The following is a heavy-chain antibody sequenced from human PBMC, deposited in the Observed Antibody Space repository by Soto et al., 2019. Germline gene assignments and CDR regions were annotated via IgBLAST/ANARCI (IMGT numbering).Heavy chain of an antibody. D-gene: IGHD3-3*01. CDR1: GFTFSSYA. CDR2: ISGSGGST. CDR3: AKSLPKYYDFWSGYSYYYYYMDV. V-gene: IGHV3-23*01. J-gene: IGHJ6*03. Sequence: EVQLLESGGGLVQPGGSLRLSCAASGFTFSSYAMSWVRQAPGKGLEWVSAISGSGGSTYYADAVKGRFTISRDNSKNTLDLQMNSLRAEDTAVYYCAKSLPKYYDFWSGYSYYYYYMDVWGKGTTVTVSS.